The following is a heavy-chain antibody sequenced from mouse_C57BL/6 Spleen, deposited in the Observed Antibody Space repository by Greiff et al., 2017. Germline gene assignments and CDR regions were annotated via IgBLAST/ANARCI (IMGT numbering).Heavy chain of an antibody. CDR3: ARHGSSYDYAMDY. CDR1: GSTFSDYG. D-gene: IGHD1-1*01. V-gene: IGHV5-17*01. J-gene: IGHJ4*01. Sequence: EVKLMESGGGLVKPGGSLKLSCAASGSTFSDYGMHWVRQAPEKGLEWVAYISSGSSTIYYADTVKGRFTISRDNAKNTLFLQMTSLRSEDTAMYYCARHGSSYDYAMDYWGQGTSVTVSS. CDR2: ISSGSSTI.